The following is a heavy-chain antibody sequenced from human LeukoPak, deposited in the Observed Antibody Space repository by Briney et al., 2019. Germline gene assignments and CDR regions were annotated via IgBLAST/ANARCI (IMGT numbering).Heavy chain of an antibody. Sequence: SETLSLTCTVSGGSISSSSYYWGWIRQPPGKGLEWIGSIYYSGSTYYNPSLKSRVTISVDTSKNQFSLKLSSVTAADTAVYYCATNYCSSTSCSRDAFDIWGQGTMVTVSS. J-gene: IGHJ3*02. CDR2: IYYSGST. V-gene: IGHV4-39*01. D-gene: IGHD2-2*01. CDR1: GGSISSSSYY. CDR3: ATNYCSSTSCSRDAFDI.